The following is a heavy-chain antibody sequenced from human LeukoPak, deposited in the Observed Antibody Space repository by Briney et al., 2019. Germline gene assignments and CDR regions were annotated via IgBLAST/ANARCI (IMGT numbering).Heavy chain of an antibody. D-gene: IGHD3-10*01. V-gene: IGHV4-30-2*01. Sequence: SQTLSLTCAVSGGSISSAGYYWSWIRQPPGKGLEWIGYIYHSGSSYYNPSLKSRVTISVDTSKNQFSLKLSSVTAADTAVYYCARHGSGSYQAYWGQGTLVTVSS. CDR1: GGSISSAGYY. J-gene: IGHJ4*02. CDR3: ARHGSGSYQAY. CDR2: IYHSGSS.